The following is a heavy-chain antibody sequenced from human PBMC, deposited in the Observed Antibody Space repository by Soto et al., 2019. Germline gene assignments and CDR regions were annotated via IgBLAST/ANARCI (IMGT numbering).Heavy chain of an antibody. CDR2: IYYSGST. CDR1: GGSISSGGYY. CDR3: ARVPMVVAATLSHAFDI. Sequence: SETLSLTCTVSGGSISSGGYYWSLIRQHPGKGLEWIGYIYYSGSTYYNPSLKSRVTISVDTSKNQFSLKLSSVTAADTAVYYCARVPMVVAATLSHAFDIWGQRTMVTVSS. J-gene: IGHJ3*02. V-gene: IGHV4-31*03. D-gene: IGHD2-15*01.